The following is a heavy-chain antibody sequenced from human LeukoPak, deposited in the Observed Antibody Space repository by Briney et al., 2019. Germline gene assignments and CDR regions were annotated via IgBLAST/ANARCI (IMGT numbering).Heavy chain of an antibody. Sequence: GSLRLSCAASGFTFSTYGMGWVRQAPGKGLEWVSSIGGSGQNTHHADSVKGRFTVSRDNSKNTLYLQMSSLRAEDTAVYYCAKAPPGDYPYWYFDLWGRGTLVTSSS. D-gene: IGHD4-17*01. CDR2: IGGSGQNT. CDR1: GFTFSTYG. J-gene: IGHJ2*01. CDR3: AKAPPGDYPYWYFDL. V-gene: IGHV3-23*01.